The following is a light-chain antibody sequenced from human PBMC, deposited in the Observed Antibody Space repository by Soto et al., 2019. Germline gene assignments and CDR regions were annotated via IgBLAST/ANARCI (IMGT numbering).Light chain of an antibody. Sequence: IVLTQSPGTLSLSPGERTTLSCRASQSISRYLAWYQQKPGQGPRLLIYGASSRATGTPDRFSGSGSGTDFTLTINRREPEVFALYYCQQYGSPPPTFGQGTKVEIK. J-gene: IGKJ1*01. CDR2: GAS. CDR1: QSISRY. CDR3: QQYGSPPPT. V-gene: IGKV3-20*01.